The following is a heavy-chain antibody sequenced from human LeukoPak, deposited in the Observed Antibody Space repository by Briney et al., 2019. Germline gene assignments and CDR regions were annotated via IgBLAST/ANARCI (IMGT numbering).Heavy chain of an antibody. J-gene: IGHJ4*02. CDR3: ARGPQFCSGGNCFGYYFDY. Sequence: GGSLRLSCAASGFTFSSYGMHWVRQPPGKGLEWVSSISASGSHIYYADSVKGRFSISRDSARNSVYVQMSSLRAEDTAAYYSARGPQFCSGGNCFGYYFDYWGQGALVTVSS. D-gene: IGHD2-15*01. V-gene: IGHV3-21*01. CDR2: ISASGSHI. CDR1: GFTFSSYG.